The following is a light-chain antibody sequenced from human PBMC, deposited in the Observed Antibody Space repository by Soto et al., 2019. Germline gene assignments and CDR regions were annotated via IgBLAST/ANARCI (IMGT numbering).Light chain of an antibody. Sequence: EIVMTQSPDTLSVSPGERATLSCRASQSVSSNLAWYQQKPGQAPRLLIYGASTSATGIPARFSGSGSGTEFTLTISSLQSEDFAVYYCQQYNNWPPLTFGGGTKVEI. J-gene: IGKJ4*01. CDR2: GAS. V-gene: IGKV3-15*01. CDR3: QQYNNWPPLT. CDR1: QSVSSN.